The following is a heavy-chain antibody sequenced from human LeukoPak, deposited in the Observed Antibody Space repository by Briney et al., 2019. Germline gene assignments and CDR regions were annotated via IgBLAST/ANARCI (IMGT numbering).Heavy chain of an antibody. D-gene: IGHD4-17*01. V-gene: IGHV1-69*13. CDR1: GGTFTIYA. J-gene: IGHJ4*02. CDR3: ARDLYGDDDY. CDR2: IIPIFGTA. Sequence: SVKVSCKASGGTFTIYAISWVRQAPGQGLEWMGGIIPIFGTANYAQKFQGRVTITADESTSTAYMELSSLRSEDTAVYYCARDLYGDDDYWGQGTLVTVSS.